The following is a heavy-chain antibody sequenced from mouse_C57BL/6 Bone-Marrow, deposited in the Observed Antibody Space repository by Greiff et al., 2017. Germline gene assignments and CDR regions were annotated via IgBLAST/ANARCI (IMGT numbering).Heavy chain of an antibody. CDR3: ARKTNWALFDY. J-gene: IGHJ2*01. CDR1: GYTFTSYW. D-gene: IGHD4-1*01. CDR2: IYPGSDST. Sequence: VQLQQPGAELVKPGASVKVSCKASGYTFTSYWITWVKQRPGQGLEWIGDIYPGSDSTNYNEKFKSKATLTVDTSSSTAYMQLSSLTSEDSAVYYCARKTNWALFDYWGQGTTLTVSS. V-gene: IGHV1-55*01.